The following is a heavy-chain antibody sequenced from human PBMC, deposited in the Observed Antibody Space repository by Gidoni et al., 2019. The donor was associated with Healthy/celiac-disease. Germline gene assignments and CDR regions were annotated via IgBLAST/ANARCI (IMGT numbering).Heavy chain of an antibody. D-gene: IGHD5-12*01. J-gene: IGHJ4*02. V-gene: IGHV4-31*03. CDR1: GGSISSGGYY. CDR3: AREAEMATDFDY. Sequence: QVQLQESGPGLVKPSQTLSLTCTVSGGSISSGGYYWSWIRQHPGQGLEWIGYIYYSGSTYYNPSLKSRVTISVDTSKNQFSLKLSSVTAADTAVYYCAREAEMATDFDYWGQGTLVTVSS. CDR2: IYYSGST.